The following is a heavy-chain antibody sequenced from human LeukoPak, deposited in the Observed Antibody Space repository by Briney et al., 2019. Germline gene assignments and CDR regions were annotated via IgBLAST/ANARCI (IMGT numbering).Heavy chain of an antibody. Sequence: PGGSLRLSCAASGFTFSSYGMHWVRQAPGKGLEWVSAISHTGGSTYYADSVKGRFTVSRDNSKNTLYLQMSNLRDDDTAIYYCARRVGISFWGQGTLVTVSS. J-gene: IGHJ4*02. CDR3: ARRVGISF. CDR2: ISHTGGST. V-gene: IGHV3-23*01. D-gene: IGHD7-27*01. CDR1: GFTFSSYG.